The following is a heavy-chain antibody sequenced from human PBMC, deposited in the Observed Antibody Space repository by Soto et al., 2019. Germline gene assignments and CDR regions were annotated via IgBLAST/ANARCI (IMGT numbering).Heavy chain of an antibody. J-gene: IGHJ6*02. CDR3: ARGGAVAGYYYYGMDV. Sequence: VSVKVSCKASGYTFTSYGISWVRQAPGQGLEWMGWISAYNGNTNYAQKLQGRVTMTTDTSTSTAYMELRSLRSDDTAVYYCARGGAVAGYYYYGMDVWGQGTTVTVSS. D-gene: IGHD6-19*01. V-gene: IGHV1-18*01. CDR1: GYTFTSYG. CDR2: ISAYNGNT.